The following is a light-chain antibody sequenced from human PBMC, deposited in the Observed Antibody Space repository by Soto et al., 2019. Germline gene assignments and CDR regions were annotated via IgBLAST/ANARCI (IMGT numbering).Light chain of an antibody. Sequence: DIQMTQSPSSLSASVGDRVTITCQASQDISNYLNWYQQKTGKAPKLLSYDASNLETGVPSRFSGSGSGTDFTFTISSLQAEDIATYYCQQYDNLPMYTFGQGTKREIK. J-gene: IGKJ2*01. V-gene: IGKV1-33*01. CDR1: QDISNY. CDR2: DAS. CDR3: QQYDNLPMYT.